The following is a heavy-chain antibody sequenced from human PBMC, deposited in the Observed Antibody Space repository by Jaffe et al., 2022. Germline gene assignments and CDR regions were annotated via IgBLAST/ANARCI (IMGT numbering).Heavy chain of an antibody. CDR3: ARDHCSGGSCYSAGFDY. CDR2: ISSSGSTI. V-gene: IGHV3-48*03. CDR1: GFTFSSYE. Sequence: EVQLVESGGGLVQPGGSLRLSCAASGFTFSSYEMNWVRQAPGKGLEWVSYISSSGSTIYYADSVKGRFTISRDNAKNSLYLQMNSLRAEDTAVYYCARDHCSGGSCYSAGFDYWGQGTLVTVSS. D-gene: IGHD2-15*01. J-gene: IGHJ4*02.